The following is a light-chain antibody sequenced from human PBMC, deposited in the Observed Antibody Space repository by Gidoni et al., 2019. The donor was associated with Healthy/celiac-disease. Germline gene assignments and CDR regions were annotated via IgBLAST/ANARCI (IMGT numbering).Light chain of an antibody. CDR2: KAS. CDR3: QQYKSDWT. CDR1: QSISSW. Sequence: DIQMTQSPSTLSASVGDSVTITCRASQSISSWLAWYQQKPGKAPKLLIYKASSLESGVPSRFSGSGSGTEFTLTIISLQPDDFATYYCQQYKSDWTFGQGTKVEIK. J-gene: IGKJ1*01. V-gene: IGKV1-5*03.